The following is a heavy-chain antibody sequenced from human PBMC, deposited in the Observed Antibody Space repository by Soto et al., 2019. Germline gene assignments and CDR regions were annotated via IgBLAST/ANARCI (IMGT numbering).Heavy chain of an antibody. J-gene: IGHJ6*02. V-gene: IGHV3-33*01. CDR2: IWYDGSNK. CDR1: GFTFSSYG. D-gene: IGHD4-4*01. CDR3: ARDDSLHSYYYYYYGMDV. Sequence: GGSLRLSCAASGFTFSSYGMHWVRQAPGKGLEWVAVIWYDGSNKYYADSVKGRFTISRDNSKNTLYLQMNSLRAEDTAVYYCARDDSLHSYYYYYYGMDVWGQGTTVTVSS.